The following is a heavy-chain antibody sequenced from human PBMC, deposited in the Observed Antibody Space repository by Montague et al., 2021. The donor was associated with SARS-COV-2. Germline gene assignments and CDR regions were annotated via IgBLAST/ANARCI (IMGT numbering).Heavy chain of an antibody. J-gene: IGHJ4*02. CDR2: VHDIESS. V-gene: IGHV4-59*01. Sequence: SETLSLTCTVSGXSISRYFWNWIRQTPGKGLEWMGYVHDIESSIYNPSLQSRITILLDTPKNQFSLRLNAVTAADTAVYYCARVTLGGRDGRTRQYEGLDSWGQGILVTVSS. CDR3: ARVTLGGRDGRTRQYEGLDS. D-gene: IGHD3-16*01. CDR1: GXSISRYF.